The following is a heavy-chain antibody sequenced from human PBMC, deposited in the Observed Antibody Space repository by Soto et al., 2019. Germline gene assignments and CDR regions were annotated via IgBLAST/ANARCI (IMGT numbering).Heavy chain of an antibody. CDR2: INAGNGNT. CDR1: GYTFTTYA. D-gene: IGHD6-19*01. V-gene: IGHV1-3*01. CDR3: ARGPAGGRSGWVHWIGPYYFDS. J-gene: IGHJ4*02. Sequence: ASVKVSCKASGYTFTTYAFHWVRQAPGQRHEWMGWINAGNGNTKYSERFQGRVTITRDTPASTVYMELNSLTSEDTAVYSCARGPAGGRSGWVHWIGPYYFDSWGQGTLVTVSS.